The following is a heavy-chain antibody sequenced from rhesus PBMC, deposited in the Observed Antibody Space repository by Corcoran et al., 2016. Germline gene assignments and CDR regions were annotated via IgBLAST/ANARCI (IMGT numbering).Heavy chain of an antibody. CDR1: GGSISRNY. CDR3: ASAYGLDS. V-gene: IGHV4-147*01. CDR2: IYGGSGST. J-gene: IGHJ6*01. Sequence: QVQLQESGPGLVKPSETLSLTCVVFGGSISRNYWNWSRQPPGKGLEWIGRIYGGSGSTSYNPSLTSRVTISTDTSKNQFSLKLSSVTAADTAMYYCASAYGLDSWGQGVVVTVSS.